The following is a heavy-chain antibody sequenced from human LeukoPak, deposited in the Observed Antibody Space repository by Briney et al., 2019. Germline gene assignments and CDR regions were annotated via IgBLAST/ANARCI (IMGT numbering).Heavy chain of an antibody. Sequence: PSETLSLTCSVSGGSIGTGSHYWNWIRQPAGKGLEWIGRVYTSGSTDFQPSLKSRVAISLDTSKNRFSLNLTSVTAADTAVYYCVRSNWDVVHYFYYMDVWGKGTPVTVSS. D-gene: IGHD1-1*01. J-gene: IGHJ6*03. CDR1: GGSIGTGSHY. CDR3: VRSNWDVVHYFYYMDV. CDR2: VYTSGST. V-gene: IGHV4-61*02.